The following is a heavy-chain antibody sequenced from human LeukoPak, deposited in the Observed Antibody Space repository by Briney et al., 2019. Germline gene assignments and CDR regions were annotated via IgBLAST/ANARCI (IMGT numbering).Heavy chain of an antibody. V-gene: IGHV4-4*07. D-gene: IGHD6-13*01. Sequence: SETLSLTCTVSGGSISSYYWSWIRQPPGKGLEWIGRIYTSGSTNYNPSLKSRVTMSVDTSKNQFSLKLGSVTAADTAVYYCARDRGVAAAGEPFDYWGQGTLVTVSS. CDR2: IYTSGST. CDR3: ARDRGVAAAGEPFDY. J-gene: IGHJ4*02. CDR1: GGSISSYY.